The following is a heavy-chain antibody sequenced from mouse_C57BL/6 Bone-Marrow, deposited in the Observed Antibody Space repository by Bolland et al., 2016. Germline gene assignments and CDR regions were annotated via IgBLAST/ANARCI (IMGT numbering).Heavy chain of an antibody. CDR3: ARDLSNFFDY. J-gene: IGHJ2*01. Sequence: LDSLKSRFIISRDNAKNILYLQMSSLKSEDTATYYCARDLSNFFDYWGQGT. V-gene: IGHV5-16*01.